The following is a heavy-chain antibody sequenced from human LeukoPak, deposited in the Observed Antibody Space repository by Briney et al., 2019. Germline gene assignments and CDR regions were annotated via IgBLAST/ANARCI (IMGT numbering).Heavy chain of an antibody. Sequence: GGSLRLSCAASGFSFSTYTMHWVRQAPGKGLEYVSAITSNGDSKYYASPVKGRFTISRDNYKNTLYLQMGSLTTEDVALYYCAREFCDTNNCYKAALAYWGQGTLVSVSS. J-gene: IGHJ4*02. D-gene: IGHD2-2*02. V-gene: IGHV3-64*01. CDR2: ITSNGDSK. CDR3: AREFCDTNNCYKAALAY. CDR1: GFSFSTYT.